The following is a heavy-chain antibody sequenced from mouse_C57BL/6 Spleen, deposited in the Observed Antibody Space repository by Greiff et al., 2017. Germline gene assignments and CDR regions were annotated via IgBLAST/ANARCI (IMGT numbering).Heavy chain of an antibody. V-gene: IGHV14-4*01. J-gene: IGHJ2*01. CDR3: TTASTTVPNFDY. D-gene: IGHD1-1*01. Sequence: EVQLQQSGAELVRPGASVKLSCTASGFNIKDDYMHWVKQRPEQGLEWIGWIDPENGDTEYASKFQGKATITADTSSNTAYLQLSSLTSEDTAVYYGTTASTTVPNFDYWGQGTTLTVSS. CDR2: IDPENGDT. CDR1: GFNIKDDY.